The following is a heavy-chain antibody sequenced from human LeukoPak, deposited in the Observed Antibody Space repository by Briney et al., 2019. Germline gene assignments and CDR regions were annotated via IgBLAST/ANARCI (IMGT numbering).Heavy chain of an antibody. D-gene: IGHD6-19*01. CDR2: ISSSSSYI. Sequence: KPGGSLRLSCAASGFTFSSYSMNWVRQAPGKGLEWVSSISSSSSYIYYADSVKGRFTISRDNAKNSLYLQMYSLRAEDTAIYYCARCSGWAFKNWGQGNLVTVSS. CDR1: GFTFSSYS. V-gene: IGHV3-21*01. CDR3: ARCSGWAFKN. J-gene: IGHJ4*02.